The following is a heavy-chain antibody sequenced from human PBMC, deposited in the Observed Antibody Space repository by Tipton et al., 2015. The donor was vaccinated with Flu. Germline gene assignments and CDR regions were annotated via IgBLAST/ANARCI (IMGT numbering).Heavy chain of an antibody. CDR2: MNPNSGNT. CDR3: ARNRQQSRYVDL. V-gene: IGHV1-8*01. CDR1: GYTFSSYE. J-gene: IGHJ2*01. D-gene: IGHD1-1*01. Sequence: QLVQSGAEVKKPGASVKVSCKASGYTFSSYEINWVRQATGQGLEWMGWMNPNSGNTGYAQKFQGRVTTTRNTSISTAYMELTSLTSEDTAVYYCARNRQQSRYVDLWGRGTLVTVSS.